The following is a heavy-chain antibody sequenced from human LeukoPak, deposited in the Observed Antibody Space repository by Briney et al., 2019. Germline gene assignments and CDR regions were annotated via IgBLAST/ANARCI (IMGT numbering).Heavy chain of an antibody. J-gene: IGHJ3*02. V-gene: IGHV4-31*03. D-gene: IGHD7-27*01. CDR1: GGSISSGGYY. CDR3: ARDPQLGIGRPSDDFDI. Sequence: PSETLSLTCTVSGGSISSGGYYWSWLRQHPGKGLEWLGYIYYNGNTYYNPSLKGRVTISLDTSKKQFSLTVRSVTAADTAIYCCARDPQLGIGRPSDDFDIWGQGTMVTVSS. CDR2: IYYNGNT.